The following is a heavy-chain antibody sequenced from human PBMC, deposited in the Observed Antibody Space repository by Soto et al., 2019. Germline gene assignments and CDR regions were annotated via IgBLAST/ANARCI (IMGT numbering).Heavy chain of an antibody. V-gene: IGHV4-39*01. CDR1: GGSISSSSYY. CDR3: ARLPDYYDSSGYYYAGSWFDP. Sequence: SETLSLTCTVSGGSISSSSYYWGWIRQPPGKGLEWIGSIYYSGSTYYNPSLKSRVTISVDTSKNQFSLKLSSVTAADTAVYYCARLPDYYDSSGYYYAGSWFDPWGQGTLVTVSS. CDR2: IYYSGST. D-gene: IGHD3-22*01. J-gene: IGHJ5*02.